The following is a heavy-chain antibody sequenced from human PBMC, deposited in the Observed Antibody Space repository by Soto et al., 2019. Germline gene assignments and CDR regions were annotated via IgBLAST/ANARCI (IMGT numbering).Heavy chain of an antibody. V-gene: IGHV3-48*01. D-gene: IGHD5-12*01. CDR1: GFTFSTYS. CDR2: ITKSSRTI. Sequence: GGSLRLSCAAPGFTFSTYSMNWVRQAPGKGLEWISYITKSSRTIYYADSVKGRFTISRDNAKNSLYLQMNSLRAEDTAVYYCTRDHGYGYGMDVWGQGTTVTVSS. CDR3: TRDHGYGYGMDV. J-gene: IGHJ6*02.